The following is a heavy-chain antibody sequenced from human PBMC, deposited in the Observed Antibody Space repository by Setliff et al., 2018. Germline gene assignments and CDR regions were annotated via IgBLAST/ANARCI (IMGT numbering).Heavy chain of an antibody. CDR1: GGSISSYY. D-gene: IGHD3-22*01. CDR2: IYYSGST. V-gene: IGHV4-59*12. CDR3: ARGPYNIYDRSGYGFTNWFDP. J-gene: IGHJ5*02. Sequence: ETLSLTCTVSGGSISSYYWSWIRQSPGKGLEWIGYIYYSGSTYYNPSLKSRVTISVDTSKNQFSLKLSSVTAADTAVYYCARGPYNIYDRSGYGFTNWFDPWGQGILVTVSS.